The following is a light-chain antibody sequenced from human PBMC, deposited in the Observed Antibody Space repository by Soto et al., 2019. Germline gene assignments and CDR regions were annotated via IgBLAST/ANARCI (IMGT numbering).Light chain of an antibody. CDR1: QSVRSY. V-gene: IGKV3-11*01. Sequence: EIVLTQSPATLSLSPGERATLSCRASQSVRSYLAWYQQKPGQVPRLVIYDASNRATGIPARFSGSGSGTDFTLTISSLEPEDFAVYYCQQFNNWPPWTFGQGTKVEIK. CDR3: QQFNNWPPWT. CDR2: DAS. J-gene: IGKJ1*01.